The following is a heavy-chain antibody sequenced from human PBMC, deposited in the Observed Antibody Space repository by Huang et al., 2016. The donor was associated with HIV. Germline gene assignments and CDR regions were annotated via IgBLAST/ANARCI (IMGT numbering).Heavy chain of an antibody. CDR1: GGSISSSSYY. J-gene: IGHJ6*03. CDR3: ASRTTVTTTSNYHYFYMDV. D-gene: IGHD4-17*01. Sequence: QLQLQESGPGLVKPSETLSLPCTVSGGSISSSSYYWGWIRQSPGKGLEWIGSIYYIGNGYYNPYLKSRVTMSVDRSSNQFSLKMHSVTAADTAVYYCASRTTVTTTSNYHYFYMDVWGKGTTVIVSS. CDR2: IYYIGNG. V-gene: IGHV4-39*01.